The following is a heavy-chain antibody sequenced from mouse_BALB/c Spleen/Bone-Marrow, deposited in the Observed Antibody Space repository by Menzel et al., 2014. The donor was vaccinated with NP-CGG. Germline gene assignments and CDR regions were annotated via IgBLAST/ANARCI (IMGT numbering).Heavy chain of an antibody. CDR3: ARDINYDIYWYFDV. D-gene: IGHD2-4*01. CDR1: GFTFTDYY. V-gene: IGHV7-3*02. J-gene: IGHJ1*01. CDR2: IRNKANGYTT. Sequence: EVKVVESGGGLVQPGGSLRLSCATSGFTFTDYYMSWVRQPPGKALEWLGFIRNKANGYTTEYSASVKGRFTISRGNSQSILYLQMNTLRAEDSATYYCARDINYDIYWYFDVWGAGTTVTVSS.